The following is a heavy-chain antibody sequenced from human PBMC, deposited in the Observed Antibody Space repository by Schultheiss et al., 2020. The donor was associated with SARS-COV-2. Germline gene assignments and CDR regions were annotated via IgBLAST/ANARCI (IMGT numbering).Heavy chain of an antibody. CDR1: GYTLTNSG. D-gene: IGHD3/OR15-3a*01. V-gene: IGHV1-18*01. J-gene: IGHJ6*02. CDR2: ISAYNGNT. Sequence: ASVKVSCKASGYTLTNSGISWVRQAPGQGLEWMGWISAYNGNTNYAQKLQGRVTMTTDTSTSTAYMELRSLRSDDTAVYYCARAVLGYDFWSGYYSPDGMDVWGQGTTVTGSS. CDR3: ARAVLGYDFWSGYYSPDGMDV.